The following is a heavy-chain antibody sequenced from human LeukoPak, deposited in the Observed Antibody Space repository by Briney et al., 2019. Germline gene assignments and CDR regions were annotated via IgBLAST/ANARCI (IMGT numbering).Heavy chain of an antibody. V-gene: IGHV4-39*07. CDR3: ARDRYGPIQNFHY. CDR2: IYYSGST. Sequence: SETLSLTCTVSGGSISSSSYYWGWIRQPPGKGLEWIGSIYYSGSTYYNPSLKSRVTISVDTSKNQFSLKLSSVTAADTAVYYCARDRYGPIQNFHYWGQGTLVTVSS. CDR1: GGSISSSSYY. D-gene: IGHD5-18*01. J-gene: IGHJ4*02.